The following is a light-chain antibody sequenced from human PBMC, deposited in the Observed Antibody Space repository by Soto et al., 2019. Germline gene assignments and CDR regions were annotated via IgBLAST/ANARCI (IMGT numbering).Light chain of an antibody. J-gene: IGLJ3*02. CDR2: SND. CDR3: AAWDDSRNGVV. CDR1: SSNIGSNT. V-gene: IGLV1-44*01. Sequence: QSVLTQPPSASGTPGQRVTISCSGSSSNIGSNTVNWYQQLPGTAPKHFIYSNDQRPSGVPDRFSASKSGASASLAISGLQSEDEADYYCAAWDDSRNGVVFGGGTQLTVL.